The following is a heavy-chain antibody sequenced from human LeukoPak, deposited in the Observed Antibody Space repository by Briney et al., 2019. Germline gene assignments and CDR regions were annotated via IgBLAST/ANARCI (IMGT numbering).Heavy chain of an antibody. Sequence: GASVKVSCKASGYTFTSYGISWVRQAPGQGLEWMGWISAYNGNTNYAQKLQGRVTMTTDTSTSTAYMELRSLRSDDTAVYYCARDPPWPYCSSTSCPHYWGQGTLVTVSS. CDR1: GYTFTSYG. CDR2: ISAYNGNT. D-gene: IGHD2-2*01. V-gene: IGHV1-18*01. CDR3: ARDPPWPYCSSTSCPHY. J-gene: IGHJ4*02.